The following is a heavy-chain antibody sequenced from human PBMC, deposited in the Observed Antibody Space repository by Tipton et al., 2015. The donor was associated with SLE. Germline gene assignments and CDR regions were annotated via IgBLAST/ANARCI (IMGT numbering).Heavy chain of an antibody. CDR3: ARHPVAGSTYCMDV. J-gene: IGHJ6*03. V-gene: IGHV1-18*01. CDR2: INPYNDNT. CDR1: GYIFSTYG. D-gene: IGHD5-12*01. Sequence: QLVQSGPEVKKPGASVKVSCRASGYIFSTYGISWVRQAPGQGLEWMGWINPYNDNTDYVELLQGRVTMTTDTSTGTAYMELTSLDSDDTAIYYCARHPVAGSTYCMDVWGTGTTVTVSS.